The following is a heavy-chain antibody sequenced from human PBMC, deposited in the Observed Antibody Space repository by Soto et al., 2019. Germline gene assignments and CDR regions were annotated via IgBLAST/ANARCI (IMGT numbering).Heavy chain of an antibody. Sequence: SGPTLVNPTETLTLTCTVSGFSLSNARMGVSWIRQPPGKALEWLAHIFSNDEKSYSTSLKSRLTISKDTSKSQVVLTMTNMDPVDTATYYCARISTLYDSSGYFYDYWGQGTLVTVSS. J-gene: IGHJ4*02. CDR3: ARISTLYDSSGYFYDY. D-gene: IGHD3-22*01. CDR1: GFSLSNARMG. CDR2: IFSNDEK. V-gene: IGHV2-26*01.